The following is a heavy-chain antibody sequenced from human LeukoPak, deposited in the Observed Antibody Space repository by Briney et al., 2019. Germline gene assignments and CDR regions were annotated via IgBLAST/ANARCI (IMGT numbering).Heavy chain of an antibody. CDR2: IYSGGST. CDR3: ARGGPAAGGFDY. D-gene: IGHD6-13*01. J-gene: IGHJ4*02. V-gene: IGHV3-66*01. Sequence: GGSLRLSCAASGFTFDDYGMSWVRQAPGKGLEWVSVIYSGGSTYYADSVKGRFTISRDNSKNTLYLQMNSLRAEDTAVYYCARGGPAAGGFDYWGQGTLVTVSS. CDR1: GFTFDDYG.